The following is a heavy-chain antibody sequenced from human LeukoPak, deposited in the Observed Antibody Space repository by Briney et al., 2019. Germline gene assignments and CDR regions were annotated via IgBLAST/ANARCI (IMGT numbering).Heavy chain of an antibody. V-gene: IGHV1-46*01. J-gene: IGHJ4*02. CDR1: GYTFTSYY. CDR2: INPSGGST. Sequence: ASVKVSCKASGYTFTSYYMHWMRHAPGQGLEWMGIINPSGGSTSYAQKFQGRVTMTRDTSTSTVYMELSSLRSEDTAVYFCARGGLIELWFFDYWGQGTLVTVSS. CDR3: ARGGLIELWFFDY. D-gene: IGHD5-18*01.